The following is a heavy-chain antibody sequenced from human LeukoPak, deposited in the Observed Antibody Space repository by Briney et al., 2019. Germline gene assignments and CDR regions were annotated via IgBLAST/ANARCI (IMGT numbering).Heavy chain of an antibody. CDR1: GFTFSSYS. Sequence: GGPLRLSCAASGFTFSSYSMNWVRQAPGKGLEWVSYISSSSSTIYYADSVKGRFTISRDNAKNSLYLQMNSLRAEDTAVYYCARDPSGAVASGSGHWGQGTLVTVSS. CDR3: ARDPSGAVASGSGH. V-gene: IGHV3-48*01. CDR2: ISSSSSTI. J-gene: IGHJ4*02. D-gene: IGHD6-19*01.